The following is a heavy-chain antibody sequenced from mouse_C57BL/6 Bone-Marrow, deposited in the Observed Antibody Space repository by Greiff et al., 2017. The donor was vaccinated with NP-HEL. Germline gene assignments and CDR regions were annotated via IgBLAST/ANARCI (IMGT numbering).Heavy chain of an antibody. V-gene: IGHV1-66*01. CDR3: ARCRYDGYYAYWYFDV. D-gene: IGHD2-3*01. J-gene: IGHJ1*03. CDR2: IYPGSGNT. CDR1: GYSFTSYY. Sequence: VKLMESGPELVKPGASVKISCKASGYSFTSYYIHWVKQRPGQGLEWIGWIYPGSGNTKYNEKFKGKATLTADTSSSTAYMQRSILTSEDSAVYYCARCRYDGYYAYWYFDVWGTGTTVTVAS.